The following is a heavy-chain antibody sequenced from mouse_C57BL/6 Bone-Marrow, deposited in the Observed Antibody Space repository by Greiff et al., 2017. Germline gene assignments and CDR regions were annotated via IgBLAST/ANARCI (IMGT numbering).Heavy chain of an antibody. V-gene: IGHV5-17*01. D-gene: IGHD2-5*01. CDR3: ARGDSNYEKNYFDY. Sequence: EVKLVESGGGLVKPGGSLKLSCAASGFTFSDYGMHWVRQAPEKGLEWVAYISSGSSTIYYADTVKGRFTISRDNAKNTLFLQMTSLRSEDTAMYYCARGDSNYEKNYFDYWGQGTTLTVSS. CDR1: GFTFSDYG. CDR2: ISSGSSTI. J-gene: IGHJ2*01.